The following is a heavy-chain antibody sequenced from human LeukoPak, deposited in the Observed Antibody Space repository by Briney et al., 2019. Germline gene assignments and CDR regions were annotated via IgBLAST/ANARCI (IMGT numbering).Heavy chain of an antibody. CDR2: ISYSGNT. CDR3: ARSRLSGVITPLYY. Sequence: SETLSLTCTVSRASISPYSWSWLRQPPGKGLEWIGYISYSGNTDYNPSLKSRVTISLDTSENQFSLRLSSVTAPDTAVYYCARSRLSGVITPLYYWGQGTLVVVSS. J-gene: IGHJ4*02. D-gene: IGHD3-3*01. V-gene: IGHV4-59*01. CDR1: RASISPYS.